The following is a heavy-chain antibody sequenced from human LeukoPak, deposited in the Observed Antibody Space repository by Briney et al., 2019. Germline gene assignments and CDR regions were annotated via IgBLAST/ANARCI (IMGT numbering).Heavy chain of an antibody. CDR3: ARDLRTYYYDSSGSAAAFDI. Sequence: SVKVSCKASGGTFSSYAISWVRQAPGQGLEWMGGTIPIFGTANYAQKFQGRVTITTDESTSTAYMELSSLRSEDTAVYYCARDLRTYYYDSSGSAAAFDIWGQGTMVTVSS. CDR2: TIPIFGTA. V-gene: IGHV1-69*05. D-gene: IGHD3-22*01. J-gene: IGHJ3*02. CDR1: GGTFSSYA.